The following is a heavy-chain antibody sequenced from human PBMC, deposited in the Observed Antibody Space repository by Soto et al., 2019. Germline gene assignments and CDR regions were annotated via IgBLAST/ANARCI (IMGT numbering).Heavy chain of an antibody. CDR3: ARDLDVDDFCSRLAFAI. V-gene: IGHV1-46*01. CDR1: GYTFTSYY. D-gene: IGHD3-3*01. J-gene: IGHJ3*02. CDR2: INPSGGST. Sequence: ASVKVSFKASGYTFTSYYMHWVRQAPGQGLEWMGIINPSGGSTSYAQKFQGRVTMTRDTSTSTVYMELSSLRSEDTAVYYCARDLDVDDFCSRLAFAIWGQGTMVTVSS.